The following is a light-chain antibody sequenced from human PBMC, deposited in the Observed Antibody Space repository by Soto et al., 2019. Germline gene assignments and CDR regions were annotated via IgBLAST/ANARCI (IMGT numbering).Light chain of an antibody. CDR2: AAS. Sequence: DIQMTQSPSSLSASIGDRVTITFRASQSGTSNLNWYQQKFGETPKLLMYAASNLQGGVPSRFSGSGSGTDFTLTISSLQPEDFATYYCQQYYSSPYTFGQGTKLEV. V-gene: IGKV1-39*01. J-gene: IGKJ2*01. CDR3: QQYYSSPYT. CDR1: QSGTSN.